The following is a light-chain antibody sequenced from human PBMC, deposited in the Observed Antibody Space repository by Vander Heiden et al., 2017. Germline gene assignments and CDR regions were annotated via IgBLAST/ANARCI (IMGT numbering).Light chain of an antibody. J-gene: IGKJ4*01. CDR3: QLDDYLTMIT. CDR2: DAS. Sequence: DIQITQSPSSLSASVGDRVTITCQASQDISNYLNWYKQKPWKAPKLLIYDASNWETGVPSRFSRSGYGKDFTFTISSRHPEDLAAYYCQLDDYLTMITFGGGAKVEIK. V-gene: IGKV1-33*01. CDR1: QDISNY.